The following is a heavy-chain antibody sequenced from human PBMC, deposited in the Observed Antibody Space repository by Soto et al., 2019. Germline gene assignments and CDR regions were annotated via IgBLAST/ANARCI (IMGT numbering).Heavy chain of an antibody. Sequence: RGSLRLSCAASGFIFSSYGMHWVRQAPGKGLEWVALISYHGTMKYYADSVKDRFTVSRDNSKNTSYLQMNSLRAEDTAVYYCAKEGPGVPVAGTDYWGQGTLVTVSS. D-gene: IGHD6-19*01. CDR2: ISYHGTMK. V-gene: IGHV3-30*18. CDR3: AKEGPGVPVAGTDY. CDR1: GFIFSSYG. J-gene: IGHJ4*02.